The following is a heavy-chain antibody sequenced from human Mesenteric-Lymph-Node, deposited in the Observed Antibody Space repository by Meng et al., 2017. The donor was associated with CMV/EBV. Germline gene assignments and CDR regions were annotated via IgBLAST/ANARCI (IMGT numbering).Heavy chain of an antibody. V-gene: IGHV3-23*01. CDR2: ISGTTVTS. CDR3: AKGSLKVTTKNFDY. J-gene: IGHJ4*02. D-gene: IGHD4-17*01. CDR1: GFTFTSSA. Sequence: EVQLLESGGGLVQPGGSLILCCAASGFTFTSSAMSGVRQAPGKGLEWVSAISGTTVTSYYADSVKGRFTISRDNSKNTLYLQMNSLRAEDTAVYYCAKGSLKVTTKNFDYWGQGTLVTVSS.